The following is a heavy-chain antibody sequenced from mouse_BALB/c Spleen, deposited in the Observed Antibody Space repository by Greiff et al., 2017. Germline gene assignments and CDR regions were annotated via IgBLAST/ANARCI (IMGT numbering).Heavy chain of an antibody. V-gene: IGHV8-11*01. CDR2: IWWNDNK. CDR1: GFSLSTYGIG. Sequence: QVTLQVSGPGILQPSQTLSLTCSFSGFSLSTYGIGVGWIRQPSGKGLEWLAHIWWNDNKYYNTALKSRLTISKDTSNNQVFLKIASVDTADTATDYCARIETARYFDVWGAGTTVTVSS. CDR3: ARIETARYFDV. D-gene: IGHD1-2*01. J-gene: IGHJ1*01.